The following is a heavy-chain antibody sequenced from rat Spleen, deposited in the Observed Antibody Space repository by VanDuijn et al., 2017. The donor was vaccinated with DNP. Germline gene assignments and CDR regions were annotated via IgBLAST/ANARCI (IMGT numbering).Heavy chain of an antibody. Sequence: EVQLVESGGGLVLPGRSLKLSCAASGFTFSDYAMAWVRQAPKKGLEWVATISYAGIRTYYRDSVKGRFTISRDDAKSTLFLQMDSLRSEDTATYYCARDDYGSSGAMDPWGQGTSVTVSS. D-gene: IGHD1-3*01. V-gene: IGHV5-17*01. CDR3: ARDDYGSSGAMDP. J-gene: IGHJ4*01. CDR1: GFTFSDYA. CDR2: ISYAGIRT.